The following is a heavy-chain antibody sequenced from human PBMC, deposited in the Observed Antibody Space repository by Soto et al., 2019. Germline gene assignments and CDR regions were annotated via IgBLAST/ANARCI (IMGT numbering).Heavy chain of an antibody. CDR1: GFTFSDYY. V-gene: IGHV3-11*06. Sequence: GGSLRLSCAASGFTFSDYYMSWIRQAPGKGLEWVSYISSSSSYTNYADSVKGRFTISRDNAKNSLYLQVNSLTAADTAVYYCARQVPAAIRLGWFDPWGQGTLVTVSS. CDR3: ARQVPAAIRLGWFDP. CDR2: ISSSSSYT. J-gene: IGHJ5*02. D-gene: IGHD2-2*02.